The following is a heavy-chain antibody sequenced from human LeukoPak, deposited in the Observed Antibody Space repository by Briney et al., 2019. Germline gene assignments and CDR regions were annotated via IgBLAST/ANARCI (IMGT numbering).Heavy chain of an antibody. CDR3: ASSPRLTTSRFLFDS. CDR2: IYYSGST. V-gene: IGHV4-39*01. D-gene: IGHD2-2*01. J-gene: IGHJ5*01. Sequence: SGTLSLTCTVSGGXISSRSYYCSWIRQPPGKGLAWIGSIYYSGSTYYNPSLKSRVTISVDRSKNQFSLKLSSVTAADTAVYYCASSPRLTTSRFLFDSWGHGTLVTVSS. CDR1: GGXISSRSYY.